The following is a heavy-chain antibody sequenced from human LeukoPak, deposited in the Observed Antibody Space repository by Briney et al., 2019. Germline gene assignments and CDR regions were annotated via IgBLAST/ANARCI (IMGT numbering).Heavy chain of an antibody. CDR1: GGSISSSPYY. CDR2: IYYSGST. V-gene: IGHV4-39*01. CDR3: TRRSNSQPPNY. Sequence: SETLSLTCTVSGGSISSSPYYWGWIRQPPGKDLEWIGSIYYSGSTYYNPSLKSRVTISVDTSKNQFSLKLSSVTAADTAVYYRTRRSNSQPPNYWGQGTLVTVSS. D-gene: IGHD4-23*01. J-gene: IGHJ4*02.